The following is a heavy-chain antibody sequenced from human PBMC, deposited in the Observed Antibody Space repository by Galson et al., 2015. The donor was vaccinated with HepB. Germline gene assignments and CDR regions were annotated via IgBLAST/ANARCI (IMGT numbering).Heavy chain of an antibody. D-gene: IGHD4-23*01. CDR3: ARKTVVTLRTPPNWFDP. V-gene: IGHV4-34*01. CDR1: GGSFSGYY. CDR2: INHSGST. Sequence: SETLSLTCAVYGGSFSGYYWSWIRQPPGKGLEWIGEINHSGSTNYNPSLKSRVTISVDTSKNQFSLKLSSVTAADTAVYYCARKTVVTLRTPPNWFDPWGQGTLVTVSS. J-gene: IGHJ5*02.